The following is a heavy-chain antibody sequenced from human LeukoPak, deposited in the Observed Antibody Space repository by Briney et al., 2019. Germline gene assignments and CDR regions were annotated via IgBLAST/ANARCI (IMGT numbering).Heavy chain of an antibody. Sequence: ASVKVSCKASGYTFTSYYMHWVRQAPGQGLEWMGIINPSGGSTSYAQKFQGRVTMTRDTSTSTVYMELSSLRSKDTAVYYCARPVTSSYYDSSGYYWGQGTLVTVSS. CDR3: ARPVTSSYYDSSGYY. J-gene: IGHJ4*02. D-gene: IGHD3-22*01. V-gene: IGHV1-46*01. CDR1: GYTFTSYY. CDR2: INPSGGST.